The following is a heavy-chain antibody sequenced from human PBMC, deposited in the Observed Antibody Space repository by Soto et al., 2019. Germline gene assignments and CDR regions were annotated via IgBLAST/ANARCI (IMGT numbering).Heavy chain of an antibody. CDR3: AKDPDTFQYSSGWSPYMDV. CDR1: GFTFSNYA. V-gene: IGHV3-23*01. J-gene: IGHJ6*02. CDR2: ISDSGDNT. Sequence: GSLRLSCAASGFTFSNYAMNWVRQAPGKGLEWVSGISDSGDNTFYADSVRGRFTVSRDNSKNTLYLQMDSLRAKDTAVFYCAKDPDTFQYSSGWSPYMDVWGQGTTVTVSS. D-gene: IGHD6-19*01.